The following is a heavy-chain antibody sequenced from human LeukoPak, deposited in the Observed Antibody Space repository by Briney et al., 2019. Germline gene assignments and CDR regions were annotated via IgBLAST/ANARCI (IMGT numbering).Heavy chain of an antibody. CDR3: ARDYGELPFDY. CDR1: GGTFSSYA. CDR2: IIPILGMA. Sequence: SVKVSCKASGGTFSSYAISWVRQAPGQGLEWMGRIIPILGMANYAQKFQGRVTITADKSTSTAYMELSSLRSEDTAVYYCARDYGELPFDYWGQGTLVTVSS. D-gene: IGHD4-17*01. V-gene: IGHV1-69*04. J-gene: IGHJ4*02.